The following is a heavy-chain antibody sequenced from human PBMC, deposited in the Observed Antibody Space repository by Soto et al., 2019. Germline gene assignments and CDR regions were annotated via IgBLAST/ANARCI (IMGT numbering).Heavy chain of an antibody. CDR1: GGSMSSVGYY. V-gene: IGHV4-31*03. D-gene: IGHD4-4*01. CDR2: IHYSGST. CDR3: ARSNYNYFDS. Sequence: SETLSLTCTVSGGSMSSVGYYWTWVRQHPGKGLEWIGYIHYSGSTYYNPSLKSRVTISVDTSKKQFSLKLSSVTAADTAVYYCARSNYNYFDSWGQGTLVTVSS. J-gene: IGHJ5*01.